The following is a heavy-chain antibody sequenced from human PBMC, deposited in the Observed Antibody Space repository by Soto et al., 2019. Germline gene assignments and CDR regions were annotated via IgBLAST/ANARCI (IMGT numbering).Heavy chain of an antibody. Sequence: AGGSLRLSCAASGFTFSSYAMSWVRQAPGKGLEWVSAISGSGGSTYYADSVKGRFTISRDNSKNTLYLQMNSLRAEDTAVYYCAKVEYCSGGSCYGQWYDFDYWGQGTLVTVSS. V-gene: IGHV3-23*01. CDR3: AKVEYCSGGSCYGQWYDFDY. D-gene: IGHD2-15*01. CDR1: GFTFSSYA. J-gene: IGHJ4*02. CDR2: ISGSGGST.